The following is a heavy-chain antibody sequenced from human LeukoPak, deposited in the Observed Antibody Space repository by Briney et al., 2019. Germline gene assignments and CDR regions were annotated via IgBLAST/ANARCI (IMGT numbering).Heavy chain of an antibody. Sequence: GGSLRLSCTASGFAFDEHGMNWVRQAPGKGLEWVSSISSSSSYIYYADSVKGRFTISRDNAKNSLYLQMNSLRAEDTAVYYCARGGYDFWSGYGSIDPWGQGTLVTVSS. CDR2: ISSSSSYI. CDR3: ARGGYDFWSGYGSIDP. CDR1: GFAFDEHG. V-gene: IGHV3-21*01. D-gene: IGHD3-3*01. J-gene: IGHJ5*02.